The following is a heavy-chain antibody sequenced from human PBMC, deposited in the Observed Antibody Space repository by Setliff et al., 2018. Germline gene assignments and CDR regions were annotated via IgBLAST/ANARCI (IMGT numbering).Heavy chain of an antibody. CDR2: IYYSGAT. CDR1: GGSISRYH. J-gene: IGHJ4*02. D-gene: IGHD3-22*01. V-gene: IGHV4-59*01. CDR3: ARYRNYFDSSGQTQYYFDY. Sequence: PSETLSLPCTVSGGSISRYHWSWIRQPPGKGLEWIGFIYYSGATTYNPSLKSRVTISVDTSKNQFSLNLNSVTAADTAVYYCARYRNYFDSSGQTQYYFDYWGQGTLVTVSS.